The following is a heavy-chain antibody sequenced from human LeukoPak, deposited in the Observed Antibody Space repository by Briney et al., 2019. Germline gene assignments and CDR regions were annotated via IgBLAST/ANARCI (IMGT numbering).Heavy chain of an antibody. V-gene: IGHV3-21*01. D-gene: IGHD6-19*01. CDR3: ARHGSGWPYYMDV. CDR1: GFTFSSYS. CDR2: ISSSSSYI. Sequence: GGSLRLSCAASGFTFSSYSMNWVRQAPGKGLEWVSSISSSSSYIYYADSVKGRFTISRDNAKNSLYLQMNSLRAEDTPVYYCARHGSGWPYYMDVWGKGTTVTVSS. J-gene: IGHJ6*03.